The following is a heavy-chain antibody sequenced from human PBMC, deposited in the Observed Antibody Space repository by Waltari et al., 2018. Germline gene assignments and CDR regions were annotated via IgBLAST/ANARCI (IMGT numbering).Heavy chain of an antibody. Sequence: QMQLVESGGGVVQPGGSLRLSCAASGFPFSGYNMYWVRQAPGKGLEGVTLISNDGSSIHYADSVKARFFISRDNSKNALYLQLNSLRTDDTAVYYCARGDYGMDVWGQGTTVTVSS. CDR1: GFPFSGYN. V-gene: IGHV3-30*04. CDR2: ISNDGSSI. CDR3: ARGDYGMDV. J-gene: IGHJ6*02.